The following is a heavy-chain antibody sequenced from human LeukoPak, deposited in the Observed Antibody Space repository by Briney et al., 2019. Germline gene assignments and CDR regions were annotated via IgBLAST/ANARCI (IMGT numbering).Heavy chain of an antibody. Sequence: GGPLRLSCAASGFTFSSYSMNWVRQAPGKGLEWVSSISSSSSYIYYADSVKGRFTISRDNAKNSLYLQMNSLRAEDTAVYYCARDSGYYDSSGNFDYWGQGTLVTVSS. CDR3: ARDSGYYDSSGNFDY. D-gene: IGHD3-22*01. J-gene: IGHJ4*02. CDR1: GFTFSSYS. CDR2: ISSSSSYI. V-gene: IGHV3-21*01.